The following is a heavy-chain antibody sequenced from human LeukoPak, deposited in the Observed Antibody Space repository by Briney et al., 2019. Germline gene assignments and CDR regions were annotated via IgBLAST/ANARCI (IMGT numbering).Heavy chain of an antibody. D-gene: IGHD2-2*02. Sequence: ASVKVSCKASGYTLTGYYMHWVRQAPGQGLEWMGWMNPNSGGTNYAQKFQGRVTMTRDTSISTAYMELSRLRSDDTAVYYCAVFGRYCSSTSCYNVVDYWGQGTLVTVSS. CDR2: MNPNSGGT. V-gene: IGHV1-2*02. CDR3: AVFGRYCSSTSCYNVVDY. J-gene: IGHJ4*02. CDR1: GYTLTGYY.